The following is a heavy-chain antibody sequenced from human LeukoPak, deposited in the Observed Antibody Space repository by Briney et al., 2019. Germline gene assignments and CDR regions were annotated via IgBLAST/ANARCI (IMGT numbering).Heavy chain of an antibody. CDR1: GGSISSYY. Sequence: SETLSLTCTVSGGSISSYYWSWIRQPPGKGLEWSGYIYYSGSTNYNPSLKSRVTISVDTSKNQFSLKLSSVTAADTAVYYCARLVGRWLQFGYWGQGTLVTVSS. V-gene: IGHV4-59*01. D-gene: IGHD5-24*01. J-gene: IGHJ4*02. CDR2: IYYSGST. CDR3: ARLVGRWLQFGY.